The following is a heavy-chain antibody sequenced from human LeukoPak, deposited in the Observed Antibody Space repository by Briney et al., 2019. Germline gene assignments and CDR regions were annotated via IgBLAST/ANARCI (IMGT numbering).Heavy chain of an antibody. CDR1: GASISSYY. Sequence: SETLSLTCTVSGASISSYYWNWIRQPAGKGLEWIGRIYSSGSTNYNPSLKNRVTMSVDTSKNQFSLKLSSVTAADTAVYYCARGAQHHYYYGMDVWGQGTTVTVSS. V-gene: IGHV4-4*07. J-gene: IGHJ6*02. D-gene: IGHD6-13*01. CDR2: IYSSGST. CDR3: ARGAQHHYYYGMDV.